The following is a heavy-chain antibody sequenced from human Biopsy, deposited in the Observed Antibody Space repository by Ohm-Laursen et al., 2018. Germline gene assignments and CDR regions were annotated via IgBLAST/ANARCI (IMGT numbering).Heavy chain of an antibody. J-gene: IGHJ4*02. CDR2: ISNSRNT. CDR1: GESFNGYY. D-gene: IGHD2-15*01. V-gene: IGHV4-59*08. CDR3: ARRGSGGRSFDY. Sequence: SETLSLTCAVYGESFNGYYWSWIRQPPGKGLEWIGFISNSRNTNYNPSLKSRVTISVDTSKNQISLKLDSVTVADTAVFYCARRGSGGRSFDYWGQGSLVTVSS.